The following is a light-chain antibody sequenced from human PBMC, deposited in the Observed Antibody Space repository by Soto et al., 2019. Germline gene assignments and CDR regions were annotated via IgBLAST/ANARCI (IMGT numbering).Light chain of an antibody. CDR2: EVN. V-gene: IGLV2-8*01. CDR3: SSYAGSNNLV. CDR1: SSDVGGYNY. Sequence: QSVLTQPPSASGSPGQLVTISCTGTSSDVGGYNYVSWYQQHPGKAPKLMIFEVNKRPSGVPDRFSGSKSGNTASLTVSGLQAEDEADYYCSSYAGSNNLVFGGGTKLTVL. J-gene: IGLJ2*01.